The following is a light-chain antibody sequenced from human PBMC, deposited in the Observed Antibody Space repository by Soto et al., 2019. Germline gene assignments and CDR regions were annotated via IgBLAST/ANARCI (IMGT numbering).Light chain of an antibody. CDR2: KVS. J-gene: IGKJ2*01. CDR1: ESVLYRDGNSY. V-gene: IGKV2-30*01. Sequence: DVVMTQSPLSLPVTLGQSASVSCRSSESVLYRDGNSYLSWFQQRPCQSPRRLIYKVSNRDSGVPDRFSGSGSDTDFTLKISRVEAEDVGVYYCMQGTYWPYTFGQGTQLEIK. CDR3: MQGTYWPYT.